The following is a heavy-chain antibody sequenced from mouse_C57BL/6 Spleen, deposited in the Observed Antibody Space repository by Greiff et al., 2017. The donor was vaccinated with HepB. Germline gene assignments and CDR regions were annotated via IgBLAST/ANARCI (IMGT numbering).Heavy chain of an antibody. V-gene: IGHV14-4*01. CDR2: IDPENGDT. Sequence: EVKLQESGAELVRPGASVKLSCTASGFNIKDDYMHWVKQRPEQGLEWIGWIDPENGDTEYASKFQGKATITADTSSNTAYLQLSSLTSEDTAVYYCTTGDDYFDYWGQGTTLTVSS. CDR3: TTGDDYFDY. J-gene: IGHJ2*01. CDR1: GFNIKDDY. D-gene: IGHD3-3*01.